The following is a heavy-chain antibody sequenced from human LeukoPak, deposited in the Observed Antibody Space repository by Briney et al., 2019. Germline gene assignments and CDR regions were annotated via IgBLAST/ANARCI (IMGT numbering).Heavy chain of an antibody. CDR1: GFTFSSYS. Sequence: PGGSLRLSCAASGFTFSSYSMNWVRQAPGKGLEWVSSISSSSSYIYYADSVKGRFTISRDNAKNSLYLQMNSLRAEDTAVYYCARDGRDNYDTPGHDLWGQGTLVTVSS. J-gene: IGHJ4*02. CDR3: ARDGRDNYDTPGHDL. D-gene: IGHD3-22*01. CDR2: ISSSSSYI. V-gene: IGHV3-21*04.